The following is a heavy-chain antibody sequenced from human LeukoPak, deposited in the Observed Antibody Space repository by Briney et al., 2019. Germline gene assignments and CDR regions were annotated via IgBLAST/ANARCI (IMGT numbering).Heavy chain of an antibody. D-gene: IGHD3-22*01. CDR3: ARRGSGYLDY. Sequence: PSETLSLTCAVYGGSFSGYYWSWIRQPPGKGLEWIGEINHSGSTNYNPSLKSRVTISVDTSKNQFSLKLSSVTAADTAVYYCARRGSGYLDYWGQGTLVTVSS. V-gene: IGHV4-34*01. J-gene: IGHJ4*02. CDR2: INHSGST. CDR1: GGSFSGYY.